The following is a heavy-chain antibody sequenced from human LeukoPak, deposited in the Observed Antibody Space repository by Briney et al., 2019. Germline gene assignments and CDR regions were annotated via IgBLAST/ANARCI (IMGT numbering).Heavy chain of an antibody. CDR3: AREDRGGCSGGSCYAPRKLGDY. CDR1: GYTFTCYY. V-gene: IGHV1-2*06. CDR2: INPNSGGT. Sequence: ASVKVSCKASGYTFTCYYMHGVRQAPGQGLEWMGRINPNSGGTNYAKKFQGRVTMTRDTSISTAYVELSRLRSDDTAVYYCAREDRGGCSGGSCYAPRKLGDYWGQGTLVTVSS. D-gene: IGHD2-15*01. J-gene: IGHJ4*02.